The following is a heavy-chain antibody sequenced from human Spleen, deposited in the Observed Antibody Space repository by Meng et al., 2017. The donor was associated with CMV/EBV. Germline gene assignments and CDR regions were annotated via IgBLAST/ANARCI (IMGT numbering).Heavy chain of an antibody. CDR1: GFPFNSYG. V-gene: IGHV3-30*02. Sequence: GGSLRLSCAASGFPFNSYGLHWVRRAPGKGLEWVAFTRYDGNNKQYSDSVKGRFTISRDNSKNTLYLQMNSLRAEDTALYFCAKEKEYCSYTSCFDRGGMDVWGQGTTVTVSS. D-gene: IGHD2-2*01. CDR2: TRYDGNNK. J-gene: IGHJ6*02. CDR3: AKEKEYCSYTSCFDRGGMDV.